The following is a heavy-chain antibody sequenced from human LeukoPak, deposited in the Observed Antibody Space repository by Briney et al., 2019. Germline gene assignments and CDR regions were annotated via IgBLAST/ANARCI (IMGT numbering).Heavy chain of an antibody. V-gene: IGHV1-69*01. CDR1: GGTFSSYA. J-gene: IGHJ3*02. Sequence: SVKVSCKASGGTFSSYAISWVRQAPGQGLEWMGGTIPIFGTANYAQKFQGRVTITADESTSTAYMELSSLRSEDTAVYYCARDPRDTSAFDIWGQGTMVTVSS. CDR3: ARDPRDTSAFDI. D-gene: IGHD5-18*01. CDR2: TIPIFGTA.